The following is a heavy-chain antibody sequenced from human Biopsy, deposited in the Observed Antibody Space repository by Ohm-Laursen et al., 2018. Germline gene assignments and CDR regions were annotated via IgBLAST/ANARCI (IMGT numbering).Heavy chain of an antibody. V-gene: IGHV1-46*01. D-gene: IGHD1-7*01. CDR2: INPSGSDA. Sequence: SSVKVSCKASGYTFTNYYMHWVRQAPGQGLEWMGIINPSGSDATYAQKFRGRVTVTSDTSISTAYMELSGLTSDDTATYYCGRAVRNQLLTDPWGQGTLVTVTS. J-gene: IGHJ5*02. CDR1: GYTFTNYY. CDR3: GRAVRNQLLTDP.